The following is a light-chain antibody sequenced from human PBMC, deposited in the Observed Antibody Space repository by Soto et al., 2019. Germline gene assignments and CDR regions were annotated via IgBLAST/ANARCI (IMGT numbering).Light chain of an antibody. V-gene: IGKV1-33*01. J-gene: IGKJ3*01. CDR3: QQYDNLPRT. CDR2: DTS. Sequence: DLPMTQSPSSLSASVGDRVTITCQARQDISNYLNWYQQKPGKAPKLLIYDTSNLETGVPSRFIVNGSGTDFSFTISSLQHEDIATYYCQQYDNLPRTFGPGTKVDIK. CDR1: QDISNY.